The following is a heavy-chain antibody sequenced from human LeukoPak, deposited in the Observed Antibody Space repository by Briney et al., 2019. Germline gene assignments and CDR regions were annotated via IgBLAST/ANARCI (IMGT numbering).Heavy chain of an antibody. CDR1: GGSISSYY. CDR2: IYYSGST. V-gene: IGHV4-59*01. Sequence: SETLSLTCTVSGGSISSYYWSWIRQPPGKGLEWIGYIYYSGSTNYNPSLKSRVTISVDTSKNQFSLKLSSVTAADTAVYYCARYEYSSSSWFDPWGLGTLVTVSS. CDR3: ARYEYSSSSWFDP. J-gene: IGHJ5*02. D-gene: IGHD6-6*01.